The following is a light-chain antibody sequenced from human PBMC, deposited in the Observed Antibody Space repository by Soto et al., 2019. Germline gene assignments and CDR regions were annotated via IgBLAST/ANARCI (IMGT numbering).Light chain of an antibody. CDR2: DAS. CDR3: QQSDSTPYT. CDR1: QTIRTY. Sequence: DIQMTQSPSSLSASVGDRVTITCRASQTIRTYLNWYQQKPGKAPRLLIYDASSLLSGVPSRFSGSGAGTDFTLTIASLQPEDFSTYYCQQSDSTPYTFGQGNKVEI. J-gene: IGKJ2*01. V-gene: IGKV1-39*01.